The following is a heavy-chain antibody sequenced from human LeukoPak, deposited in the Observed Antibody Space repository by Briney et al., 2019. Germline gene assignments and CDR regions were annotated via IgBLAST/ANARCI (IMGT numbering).Heavy chain of an antibody. CDR2: IYSCGST. D-gene: IGHD4-17*01. CDR1: GFTVSSNY. J-gene: IGHJ4*02. Sequence: PGGSLRLSCAASGFTVSSNYMSWVRQAPGKGLEWVSVIYSCGSTYYADSVKGRFTISRDNSKNTLYLQMNSLRVEDTAVYYCAREDATAFDYWGQGTLVTVSS. CDR3: AREDATAFDY. V-gene: IGHV3-66*03.